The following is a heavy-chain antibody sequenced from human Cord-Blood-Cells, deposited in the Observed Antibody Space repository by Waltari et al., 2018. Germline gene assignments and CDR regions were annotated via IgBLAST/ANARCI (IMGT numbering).Heavy chain of an antibody. CDR3: AKDFRFGEFRDY. CDR2: ISYDGSNK. V-gene: IGHV3-30*18. CDR1: GFHFISHC. D-gene: IGHD3-10*01. Sequence: QVQLVESGGGVVQPGRSLRLSRDASGFHFISHCMPVVRQAPGKGLEWVAVISYDGSNKYYVDSVKGRFTISRDNSKNTLYLQMNSLRAEDTAVYYCAKDFRFGEFRDYWGQGTLVTVSS. J-gene: IGHJ4*02.